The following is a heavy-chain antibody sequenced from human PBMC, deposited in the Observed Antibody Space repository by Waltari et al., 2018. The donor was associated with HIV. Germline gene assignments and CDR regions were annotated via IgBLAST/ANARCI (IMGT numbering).Heavy chain of an antibody. Sequence: EVQLLESGGALVQPGRSLRLSCIASGFTFDDRAMHWVRQGPGKGLEWVSGISWNGGVTVFADSVKGRFTISRDNAQNSLFLQMDNLRKDDAAFYYCARDRGVTATGFFDYWGQGTLVTVSS. J-gene: IGHJ4*02. D-gene: IGHD2-15*01. CDR2: ISWNGGVT. V-gene: IGHV3-9*01. CDR3: ARDRGVTATGFFDY. CDR1: GFTFDDRA.